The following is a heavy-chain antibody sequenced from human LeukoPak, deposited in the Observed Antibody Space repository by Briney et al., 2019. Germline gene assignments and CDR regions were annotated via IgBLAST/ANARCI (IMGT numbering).Heavy chain of an antibody. CDR1: GFTLSSYW. J-gene: IGHJ4*02. Sequence: GGSLRLSCAASGFTLSSYWMTWVRQAPGKGLEWVANIKQDGNAKFYVDSVKGRFTISRDNAKNSLYLQMNSLRAEDTAMYYCARVNPDYGDNHFDYWGKGSLVTVSS. CDR3: ARVNPDYGDNHFDY. D-gene: IGHD4-17*01. V-gene: IGHV3-7*01. CDR2: IKQDGNAK.